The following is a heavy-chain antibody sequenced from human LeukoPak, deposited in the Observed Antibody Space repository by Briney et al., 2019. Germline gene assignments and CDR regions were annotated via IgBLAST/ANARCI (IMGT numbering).Heavy chain of an antibody. CDR2: IKQDGSEK. D-gene: IGHD2-15*01. V-gene: IGHV3-7*03. J-gene: IGHJ6*02. CDR3: ARVDGGYCSGGSCYSDLYYYYGMDV. Sequence: GGSLRLSCAASGFTFSSYWMSWVRQAPGKGLEWVANIKQDGSEKYYVDPVKGRFTISRDNAKNSLYLQMNSLRAEDTAVYYCARVDGGYCSGGSCYSDLYYYYGMDVWGQGTTVTVSS. CDR1: GFTFSSYW.